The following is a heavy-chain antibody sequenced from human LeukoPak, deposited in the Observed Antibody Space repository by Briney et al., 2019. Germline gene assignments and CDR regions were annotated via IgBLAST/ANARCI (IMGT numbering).Heavy chain of an antibody. CDR2: VSHTGST. Sequence: PSETLSLTCAVYGGSFSDYYWAWVRQSPGKGLEWIGQVSHTGSTNNNPSLKSRVRISADTSKNQSSLRLSSVTAADTAVYYCARDGGYCGDGGCYTDYWSQGTLVTVSS. D-gene: IGHD2-15*01. CDR1: GGSFSDYY. V-gene: IGHV4-34*01. CDR3: ARDGGYCGDGGCYTDY. J-gene: IGHJ4*02.